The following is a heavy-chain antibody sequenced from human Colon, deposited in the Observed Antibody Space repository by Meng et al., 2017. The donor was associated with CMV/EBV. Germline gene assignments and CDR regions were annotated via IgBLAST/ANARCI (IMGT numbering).Heavy chain of an antibody. CDR2: IHHGGAT. CDR1: GVSVASTW. CDR3: ATSDDDKRAHAS. V-gene: IGHV4-4*02. Sequence: SETLSLTCAVSGVSVASTWWSWVRQAPGKGLEWVGEIHHGGATNYNPSLKSRLTISMDKSKNQLSLTLSFVIAADTAVYYCATSDDDKRAHASWGQGALVTVSS. D-gene: IGHD3-22*01. J-gene: IGHJ5*02.